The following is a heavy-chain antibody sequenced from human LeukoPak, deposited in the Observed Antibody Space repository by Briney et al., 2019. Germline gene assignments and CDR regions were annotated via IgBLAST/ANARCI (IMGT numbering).Heavy chain of an antibody. J-gene: IGHJ3*02. CDR1: GYTLTELS. CDR2: FDPEDGET. CDR3: ARANILGIPYDILTGYSHNPGAFDI. D-gene: IGHD3-9*01. Sequence: ASVKVSCKVSGYTLTELSMHWVRQAPGKGLEWMGGFDPEDGETIYAQKFQGRVTMTEDTSTDTAYMELSSLRSEDTAVYYCARANILGIPYDILTGYSHNPGAFDIWGQGTMVTVSS. V-gene: IGHV1-24*01.